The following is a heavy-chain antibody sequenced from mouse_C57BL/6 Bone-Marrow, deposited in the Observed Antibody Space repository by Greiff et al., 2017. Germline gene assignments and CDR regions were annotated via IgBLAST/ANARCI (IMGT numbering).Heavy chain of an antibody. CDR1: GFNIKDDY. V-gene: IGHV14-4*01. CDR3: TTLYYSNPFAY. Sequence: VQLQQSGAELVRPGASVKLSCTASGFNIKDDYMHWVKQRPEQGLEWIGWIDPENGDTEYASKFQGKATITADTSSNTAYLQLSSLTSEDTAVYYCTTLYYSNPFAYWGQGTLVTVSA. D-gene: IGHD2-5*01. CDR2: IDPENGDT. J-gene: IGHJ3*01.